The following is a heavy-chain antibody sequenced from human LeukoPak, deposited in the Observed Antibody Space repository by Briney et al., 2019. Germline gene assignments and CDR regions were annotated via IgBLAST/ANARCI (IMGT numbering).Heavy chain of an antibody. D-gene: IGHD4-17*01. CDR3: ARSTTVTTFEPFYYYYYMDV. V-gene: IGHV4-39*01. CDR2: IYYSGST. CDR1: GGSFSGYY. J-gene: IGHJ6*03. Sequence: PSETLSLTCVVYGGSFSGYYWGWIRQPPGKGLEWIGSIYYSGSTYYNPSLKSRVTISVDTSKNQFSLKLSSVTAADTAVYYCARSTTVTTFEPFYYYYYMDVWGKGTTVTISS.